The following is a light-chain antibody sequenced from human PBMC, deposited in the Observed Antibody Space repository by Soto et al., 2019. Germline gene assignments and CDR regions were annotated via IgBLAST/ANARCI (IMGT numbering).Light chain of an antibody. CDR1: QSISSW. CDR2: DAS. Sequence: IQMPQSPSTLSASVGDRVTITCRASQSISSWLAWDQQKPGKAPKLLSYDASSLESGVPSRFSGSGSGTEFTLTISSLEPDDFATYYCQQYNSYPLTFGGGTKVDIK. CDR3: QQYNSYPLT. V-gene: IGKV1-5*01. J-gene: IGKJ4*02.